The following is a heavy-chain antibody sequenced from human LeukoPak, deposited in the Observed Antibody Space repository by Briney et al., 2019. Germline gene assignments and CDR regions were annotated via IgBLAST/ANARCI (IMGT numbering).Heavy chain of an antibody. V-gene: IGHV1-24*01. CDR1: GYTLTELS. CDR2: FDPEDGET. D-gene: IGHD2-2*01. J-gene: IGHJ3*02. CDR3: ATGALYCSSTSCKEAFDI. Sequence: GASVKVSCKVSGYTLTELSMHWVRQAPGKGLEWMGGFDPEDGETIYAQKFQGRVTMTEDTSTDTAYMELSSLRSEDTAVYYCATGALYCSSTSCKEAFDIWGQGTMVTVSS.